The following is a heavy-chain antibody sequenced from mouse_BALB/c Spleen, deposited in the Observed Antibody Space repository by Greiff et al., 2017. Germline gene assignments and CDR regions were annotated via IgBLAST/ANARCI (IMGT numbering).Heavy chain of an antibody. J-gene: IGHJ4*01. Sequence: EVQVVESGGGLVKPGGSLKLSCAASGFTFSSYAMSWFRQSPEKRLEWVAEISSGGSYTYYPDTVTGRFTISRDNAKNTLYLEMSSLRSEDTAMYYCARDHGYEGAMDYWGQGTSVTVSS. CDR1: GFTFSSYA. D-gene: IGHD2-2*01. V-gene: IGHV5-9-4*01. CDR3: ARDHGYEGAMDY. CDR2: ISSGGSYT.